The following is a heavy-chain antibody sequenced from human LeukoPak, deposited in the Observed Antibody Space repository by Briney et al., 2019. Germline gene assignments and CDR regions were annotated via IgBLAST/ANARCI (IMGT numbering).Heavy chain of an antibody. CDR3: ASGGYCGSTDCYPNWFDP. J-gene: IGHJ5*02. Sequence: SETLSLTCTVSGGSISSYHWSWIRQPPGKGLEWIGYMSYSGSTNYNPSLKSRVTISVDTSKNQFSLKLSSVTAADTAVYYCASGGYCGSTDCYPNWFDPWGQGTLVTVSS. V-gene: IGHV4-59*01. CDR2: MSYSGST. CDR1: GGSISSYH. D-gene: IGHD2-2*01.